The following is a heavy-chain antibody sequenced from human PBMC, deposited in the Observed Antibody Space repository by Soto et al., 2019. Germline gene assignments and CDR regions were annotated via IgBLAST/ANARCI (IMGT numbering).Heavy chain of an antibody. Sequence: QVQLVQSGAEVKKPGASVKVYCKASGYTFTSYAISWVRQAPGQGLEWMGWISAYNGNTNYAQKVQGRVTMTTDTSTSTAYMELRSLISDDTAVYYCARENFHVSTFDYWGQGTLVTVSS. D-gene: IGHD6-13*01. CDR1: GYTFTSYA. CDR2: ISAYNGNT. V-gene: IGHV1-18*01. CDR3: ARENFHVSTFDY. J-gene: IGHJ4*02.